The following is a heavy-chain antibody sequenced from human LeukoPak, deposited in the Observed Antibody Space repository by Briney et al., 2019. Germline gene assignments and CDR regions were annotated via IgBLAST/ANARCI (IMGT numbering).Heavy chain of an antibody. Sequence: QPGGSLRLSCAASGFTFSRYSMNWVRQAPGKGLGWVSYSSSSSSTIYYADSMKGRFTISRDNAKNSLELQMSSLGDDDAAVYCGARDADSGYEDLVYWGQGTLVTVSS. CDR3: ARDADSGYEDLVY. D-gene: IGHD5-12*01. CDR2: SSSSSSTI. V-gene: IGHV3-48*02. J-gene: IGHJ4*02. CDR1: GFTFSRYS.